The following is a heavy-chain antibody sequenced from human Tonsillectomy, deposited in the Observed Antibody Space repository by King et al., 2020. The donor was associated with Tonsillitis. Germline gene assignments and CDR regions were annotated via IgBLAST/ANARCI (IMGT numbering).Heavy chain of an antibody. CDR3: ARAPSYDWSPPLGDDGFDF. V-gene: IGHV3-9*01. CDR1: GFTFDDYA. CDR2: ISWNSGSI. Sequence: VQLVESGGGLVQPGGSLRLSCAVSGFTFDDYAMHWVRQAPGKGLEWVSGISWNSGSIGYGDSVKGRFTIYRDNAKDSLYLQMDSLTTEDTALYYCARAPSYDWSPPLGDDGFDFWGQGTMVTVSS. D-gene: IGHD3-9*01. J-gene: IGHJ3*01.